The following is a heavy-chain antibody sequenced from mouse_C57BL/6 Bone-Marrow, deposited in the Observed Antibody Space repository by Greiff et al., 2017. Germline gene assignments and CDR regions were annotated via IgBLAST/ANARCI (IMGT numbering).Heavy chain of an antibody. V-gene: IGHV5-17*01. CDR1: GFTFSDYG. Sequence: EVQLVESGGGLVKPGGSLKLSCAASGFTFSDYGMHWVRQAPETGLEWVAYISRGSSTIYYADTVKGRFTISRDNAKNTLFLQMTSLRSEDTAMYYCARPHEYDLLDYWGQGTSVTVSS. D-gene: IGHD2-4*01. CDR2: ISRGSSTI. CDR3: ARPHEYDLLDY. J-gene: IGHJ4*01.